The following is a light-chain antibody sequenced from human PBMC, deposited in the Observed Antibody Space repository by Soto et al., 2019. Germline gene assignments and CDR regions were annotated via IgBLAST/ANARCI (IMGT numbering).Light chain of an antibody. V-gene: IGLV1-44*01. CDR2: SNN. J-gene: IGLJ3*02. Sequence: QSVLTQPPSASGTPGQRVTISCSGSSSNIGSNTVSWYQQLPLSAPKLLIYSNNQRPSGVPDRFSGSKSATSASLAISGLQSEDVADYYCAAWDDSLNGRVFGGGTKVTVL. CDR1: SSNIGSNT. CDR3: AAWDDSLNGRV.